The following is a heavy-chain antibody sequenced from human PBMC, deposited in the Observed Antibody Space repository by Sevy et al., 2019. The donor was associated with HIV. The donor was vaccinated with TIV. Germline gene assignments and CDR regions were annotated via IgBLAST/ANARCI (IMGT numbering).Heavy chain of an antibody. J-gene: IGHJ4*02. CDR1: GFTFSSYW. CDR2: MRQDGSEK. V-gene: IGHV3-7*01. D-gene: IGHD3-10*01. CDR3: ARGIYGSGSRLGLGY. Sequence: ASVKVSCAASGFTFSSYWMTWVRQAPGKGLEWVANMRQDGSEKYYVDSVKGRFTISRDNAKNSLYLQMNSLRAEDTAVYYCARGIYGSGSRLGLGYWGQGTLVTVSS.